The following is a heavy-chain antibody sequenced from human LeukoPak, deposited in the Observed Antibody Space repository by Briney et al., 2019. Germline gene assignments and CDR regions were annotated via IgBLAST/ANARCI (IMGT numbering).Heavy chain of an antibody. D-gene: IGHD5-12*01. CDR3: AKDRGGGYDYAFDI. CDR1: GFTFSSYG. CDR2: ISYDGSNK. V-gene: IGHV3-30*18. J-gene: IGHJ3*02. Sequence: GGSLRLSCAASGFTFSSYGMHWVRQAPGKGLEWVAVISYDGSNKYYADSVKGRFTISRDNSKNTLYLQMNSLRAEDTAVYYCAKDRGGGYDYAFDIWGQGTMVTVSS.